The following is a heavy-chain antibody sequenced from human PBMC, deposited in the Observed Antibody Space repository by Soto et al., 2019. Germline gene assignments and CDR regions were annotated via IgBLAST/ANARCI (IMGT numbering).Heavy chain of an antibody. J-gene: IGHJ6*02. CDR2: VSFDGRNK. CDR1: GFSFSSYA. Sequence: GGSLRPSCAASGFSFSSYAMHWVRQAPGKGLEWVAVVSFDGRNKYYIDSVKGRFTVSRDNAKNTLYLQMNSLRAEDTAVYYCANTYCNSDSCYTYYYAMDVWGQGTTVTVSS. D-gene: IGHD2-2*01. V-gene: IGHV3-30*18. CDR3: ANTYCNSDSCYTYYYAMDV.